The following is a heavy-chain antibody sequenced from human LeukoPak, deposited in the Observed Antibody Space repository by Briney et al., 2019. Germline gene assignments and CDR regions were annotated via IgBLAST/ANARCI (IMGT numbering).Heavy chain of an antibody. D-gene: IGHD2-2*01. CDR2: ISYDGSNK. Sequence: GRSLRLSCAASGFTFSSYGMHWVRQAPGKGLEWVAVISYDGSNKYYADSVKGRFTISRDNSKNTLYLQMNSLRAEDTAVYYCAKVGLAYCSSTSCYYGMVVWGQGTTVTVSS. CDR1: GFTFSSYG. CDR3: AKVGLAYCSSTSCYYGMVV. J-gene: IGHJ6*02. V-gene: IGHV3-30*18.